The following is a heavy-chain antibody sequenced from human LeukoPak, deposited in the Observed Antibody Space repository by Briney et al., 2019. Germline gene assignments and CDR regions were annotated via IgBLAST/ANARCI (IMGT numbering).Heavy chain of an antibody. J-gene: IGHJ6*03. Sequence: PGGSLRLSCAASGFTFSSYSMNWVRQAPGKGLEWVSSISSSSSYIYYADSVKGRFTIYRDNAKNSLYLQMNSLRAEDTAVYYCARDPSSGWPYYYYYYMDVWGKGTTVTVSS. CDR1: GFTFSSYS. D-gene: IGHD6-19*01. CDR2: ISSSSSYI. V-gene: IGHV3-21*01. CDR3: ARDPSSGWPYYYYYYMDV.